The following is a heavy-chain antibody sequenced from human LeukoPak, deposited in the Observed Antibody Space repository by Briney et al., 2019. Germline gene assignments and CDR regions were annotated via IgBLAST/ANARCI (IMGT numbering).Heavy chain of an antibody. J-gene: IGHJ4*02. CDR3: ARHGGTVWFGELLFREIDY. V-gene: IGHV5-51*01. CDR2: IYPGDSDT. CDR1: GYSFTSYW. D-gene: IGHD3-10*01. Sequence: GESLKISCKGSGYSFTSYWIGWVRQMPGKGLEWMGIIYPGDSDTRYSPSFQGQVTISADKSISTAYLQWSSLKASDTAMYYCARHGGTVWFGELLFREIDYWGQGTLVTVSS.